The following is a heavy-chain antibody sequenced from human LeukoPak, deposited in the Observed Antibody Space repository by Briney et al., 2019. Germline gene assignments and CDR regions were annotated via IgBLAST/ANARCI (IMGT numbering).Heavy chain of an antibody. J-gene: IGHJ4*02. CDR1: GGTFSSYA. CDR3: ASSTYVWGSYRYNDLDY. CDR2: IIPIFGTA. V-gene: IGHV1-69*13. D-gene: IGHD3-16*02. Sequence: ASVKVSCKASGGTFSSYAISWVRQAPGQGLEWMGGIIPIFGTANYAQKFQGRVTITADESTSTAYTELSSLRSEDTAVYYCASSTYVWGSYRYNDLDYWGQGTLVTVSS.